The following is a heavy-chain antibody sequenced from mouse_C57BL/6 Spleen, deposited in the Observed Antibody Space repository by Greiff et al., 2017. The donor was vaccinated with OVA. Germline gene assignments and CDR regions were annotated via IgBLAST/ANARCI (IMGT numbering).Heavy chain of an antibody. V-gene: IGHV1-82*01. Sequence: VQLKESGPELVKPGASVKISCKASGYAFSSSWMNWVKQRPGKGLEWIGRIYPGDGDTNYNGKFKGKATLTADKSSSTAYMQLSSLTSEDSAVYFCARDDYDAGAYYAMDYWGQGTSVTVSS. D-gene: IGHD2-4*01. CDR1: GYAFSSSW. CDR2: IYPGDGDT. CDR3: ARDDYDAGAYYAMDY. J-gene: IGHJ4*01.